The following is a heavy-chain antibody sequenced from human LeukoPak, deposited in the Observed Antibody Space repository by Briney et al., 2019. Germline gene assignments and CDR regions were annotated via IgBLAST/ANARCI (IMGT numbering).Heavy chain of an antibody. D-gene: IGHD1-26*01. CDR1: GDSVSGNSAA. Sequence: SQTLSLTCALSGDSVSGNSAAWNWIRQSPSRGLEWLGRTYYRSTWYNDYAVSVKSRMTISPDTSKNQFSLQLNSVTPEDTAVYYCARGAVWDPGAFDIWGQGTMVTVSS. V-gene: IGHV6-1*01. CDR3: ARGAVWDPGAFDI. J-gene: IGHJ3*02. CDR2: TYYRSTWYN.